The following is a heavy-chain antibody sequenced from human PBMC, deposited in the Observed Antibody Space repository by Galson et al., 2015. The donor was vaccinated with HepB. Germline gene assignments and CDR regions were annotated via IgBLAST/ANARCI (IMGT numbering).Heavy chain of an antibody. J-gene: IGHJ4*02. CDR2: IKQDGSEK. V-gene: IGHV3-7*03. CDR1: GFTFSSYW. Sequence: SLRLSCAASGFTFSSYWMSWVRQAPGKGLEWVANIKQDGSEKYYVDSVKGRFTISRDNAKNSLYLQMNSLRAEDTAVYYCARDSIVGATDYFDYWGQGTLVTVSS. CDR3: ARDSIVGATDYFDY. D-gene: IGHD1-26*01.